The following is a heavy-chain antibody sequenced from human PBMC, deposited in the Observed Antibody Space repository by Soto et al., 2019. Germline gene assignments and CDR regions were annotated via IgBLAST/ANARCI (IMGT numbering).Heavy chain of an antibody. V-gene: IGHV4-59*08. CDR3: ARHCSGGSCPRSRSGYMDV. Sequence: PSETLSVTCTVAGGSISSYYWSWIRQPPGKGLEWIGYIYYSGSTNYNPSLKSRVTISVDTSKNQFSLKLSSVTAADTAVYYCARHCSGGSCPRSRSGYMDVWGKGTTVTVSS. CDR1: GGSISSYY. CDR2: IYYSGST. D-gene: IGHD2-15*01. J-gene: IGHJ6*03.